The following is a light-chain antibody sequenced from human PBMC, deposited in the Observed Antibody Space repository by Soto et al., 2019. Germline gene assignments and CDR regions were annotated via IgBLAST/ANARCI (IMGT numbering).Light chain of an antibody. V-gene: IGLV2-8*01. Sequence: QSALTQPPSASGSPGQSVTISCTGTRSDVGDYNYVSWYQQHPGKAPKLLIYEVTKRPSGVPDRFSGSKSANTASLTASGLQAEDEADYYCSSYAGSDNFEVFGGGTKVTVL. CDR3: SSYAGSDNFEV. J-gene: IGLJ2*01. CDR2: EVT. CDR1: RSDVGDYNY.